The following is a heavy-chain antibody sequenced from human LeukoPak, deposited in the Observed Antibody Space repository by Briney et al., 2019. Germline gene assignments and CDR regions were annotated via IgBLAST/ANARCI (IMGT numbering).Heavy chain of an antibody. CDR3: ARDLNGGTYFDY. D-gene: IGHD2-15*01. Sequence: SVKVSCKASGGTFISYAISWVRQAPGQGREGMGGIIPVFGTANYAQKSQRRVTITADESTSTAYMELSSLRSEDTAVYYCARDLNGGTYFDYWGQGTLVTVSS. V-gene: IGHV1-69*01. J-gene: IGHJ4*02. CDR2: IIPVFGTA. CDR1: GGTFISYA.